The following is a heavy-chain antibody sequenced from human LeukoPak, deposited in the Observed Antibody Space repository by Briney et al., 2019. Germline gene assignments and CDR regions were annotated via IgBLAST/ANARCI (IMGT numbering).Heavy chain of an antibody. D-gene: IGHD6-13*01. CDR3: ARVAAAGREFFDY. J-gene: IGHJ4*02. CDR1: GFTVSSNY. CDR2: IYSGGST. V-gene: IGHV3-53*04. Sequence: PGGSLRLSCAASGFTVSSNYMSWVRQAPGKGLEWVSVIYSGGSTYYADSVKGRFTISRHNPKNTLYLQMNSLRAEDTAVYYCARVAAAGREFFDYWGQGTLVTVSS.